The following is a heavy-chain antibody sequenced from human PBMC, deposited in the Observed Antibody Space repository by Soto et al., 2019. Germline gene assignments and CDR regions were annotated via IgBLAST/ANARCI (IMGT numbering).Heavy chain of an antibody. J-gene: IGHJ5*02. CDR3: ARGPKVRSSSWRGAWFDP. CDR1: GGSFSGYY. CDR2: INHSGST. Sequence: SETLSLTCAVYGGSFSGYYWSWIRQPPGKGLEWIGEINHSGSTNYNPSLKSRVTISVDTSKNQFSLKLSSVTAADTAVYYCARGPKVRSSSWRGAWFDPWGQGTLVTVSS. V-gene: IGHV4-34*01. D-gene: IGHD6-13*01.